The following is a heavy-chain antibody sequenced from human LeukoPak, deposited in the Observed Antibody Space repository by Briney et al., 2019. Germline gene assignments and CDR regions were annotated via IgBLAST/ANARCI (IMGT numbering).Heavy chain of an antibody. CDR1: GFTFSSYS. Sequence: GGSLRLSCAASGFTFSSYSMNWVRQAPGKWLEWVSYISSSSTIYYADSVKGRFTISRDNAKNSLYLQMNSLRAEDTAVYYCARDLVMERREAYYSYYYMDVWGKGTTVTVSS. CDR3: ARDLVMERREAYYSYYYMDV. D-gene: IGHD1-1*01. V-gene: IGHV3-48*04. J-gene: IGHJ6*03. CDR2: ISSSSTI.